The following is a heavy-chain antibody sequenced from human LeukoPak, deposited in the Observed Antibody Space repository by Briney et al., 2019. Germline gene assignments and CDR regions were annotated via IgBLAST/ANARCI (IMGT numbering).Heavy chain of an antibody. Sequence: PGGSLRLSCAASGFTFDDYAMHWVRQAPGKGLEWVSGISWNSGSIGYADSVKGRFTISRDNSKNTLYLQMNSLRAEDTAVYYCAKDTGQLALDYWGQGTLVTVSS. CDR1: GFTFDDYA. CDR3: AKDTGQLALDY. CDR2: ISWNSGSI. D-gene: IGHD6-13*01. J-gene: IGHJ4*02. V-gene: IGHV3-9*01.